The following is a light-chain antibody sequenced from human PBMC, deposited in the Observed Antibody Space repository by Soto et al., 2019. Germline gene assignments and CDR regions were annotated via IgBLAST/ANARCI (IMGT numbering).Light chain of an antibody. V-gene: IGKV1-5*03. CDR3: QQYNTSPLP. CDR2: KAS. CDR1: QSSSTW. J-gene: IGKJ4*01. Sequence: DIQMTQSPSTLSASVGDRVTITCRASQSSSTWLAWYQQKPGKAPKLLIYKASNLEDGVPSRFSGCGSGTEVTITISSLQPDDFATYYCQQYNTSPLPLGGGTPVEIK.